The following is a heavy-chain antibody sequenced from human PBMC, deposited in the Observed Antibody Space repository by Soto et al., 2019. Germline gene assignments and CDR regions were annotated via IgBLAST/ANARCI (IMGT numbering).Heavy chain of an antibody. J-gene: IGHJ4*02. Sequence: PGGSLRLSCAASGFTFSSYSMNWVRQAPGKGLEWVSYISSSSSTIYYADSVKGRFTISRDNAKNSLYLQMNSLRAEDTAVYYCAADIVVGVFDYWGQGTLVTVSS. CDR1: GFTFSSYS. CDR3: AADIVVGVFDY. CDR2: ISSSSSTI. D-gene: IGHD2-15*01. V-gene: IGHV3-48*04.